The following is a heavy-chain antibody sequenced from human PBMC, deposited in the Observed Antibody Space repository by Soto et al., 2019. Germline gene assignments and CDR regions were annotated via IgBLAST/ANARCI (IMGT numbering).Heavy chain of an antibody. CDR3: ARGATYCSSTSCLNSFDA. CDR2: ISSSSSYI. Sequence: PGGSLRLSCAASGFTFSSYSMNWVRQAPGKGLEWVSSISSSSSYIYYADSGKGRFTISRDNAKNSLYLQMNSLRAEDTAVYYCARGATYCSSTSCLNSFDAWGQGTLVTVSS. CDR1: GFTFSSYS. D-gene: IGHD2-2*01. J-gene: IGHJ5*02. V-gene: IGHV3-21*01.